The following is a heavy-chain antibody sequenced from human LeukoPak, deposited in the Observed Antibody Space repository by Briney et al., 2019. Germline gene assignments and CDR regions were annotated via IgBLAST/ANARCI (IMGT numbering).Heavy chain of an antibody. CDR1: GFTFSTYE. D-gene: IGHD1-26*01. J-gene: IGHJ4*02. Sequence: GGSLRLSCAASGFTFSTYEMNWVRQAPGKGLEWVSCISSSGSTIHYADSVKGRFTISRDNAKNSLYLQMNSLRAEDTAVYYCARDSGAGWELPKYYFDYWGQGTLVTVSS. CDR3: ARDSGAGWELPKYYFDY. V-gene: IGHV3-48*03. CDR2: ISSSGSTI.